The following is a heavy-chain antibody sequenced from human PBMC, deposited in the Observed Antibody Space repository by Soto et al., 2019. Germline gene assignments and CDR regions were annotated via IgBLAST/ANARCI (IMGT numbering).Heavy chain of an antibody. CDR1: GGTFSNFG. V-gene: IGHV1-69*01. J-gene: IGHJ4*02. Sequence: QVQLVQSGAEVKKPGSSVKVSCKASGGTFSNFGMSWVRQAPGQGLEWMGVIIPVFGRANYARTFQGRVTITADESTSTVYMELRSLRSEDTAVYFCERVTSDGVVAATGLEYWGQGTLVTVSS. CDR3: ERVTSDGVVAATGLEY. D-gene: IGHD2-15*01. CDR2: IIPVFGRA.